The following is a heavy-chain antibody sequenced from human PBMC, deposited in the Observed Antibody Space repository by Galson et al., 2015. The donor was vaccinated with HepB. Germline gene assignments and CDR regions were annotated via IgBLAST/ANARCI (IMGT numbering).Heavy chain of an antibody. J-gene: IGHJ6*02. CDR2: IKSKTDGGTT. CDR3: TTDSSTVTSGLYYYGMDV. V-gene: IGHV3-15*01. CDR1: GFTFSNAW. Sequence: SLRLSCAASGFTFSNAWMSWVRQAPGKGLEWVGRIKSKTDGGTTDYAAPVKGRFTISRDDSKNTLYLQMNSLKTEDTAVYYCTTDSSTVTSGLYYYGMDVWGQGTTVTVSS. D-gene: IGHD4-17*01.